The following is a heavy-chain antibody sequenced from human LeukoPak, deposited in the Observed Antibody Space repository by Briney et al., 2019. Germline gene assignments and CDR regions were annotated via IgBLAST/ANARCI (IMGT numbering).Heavy chain of an antibody. CDR2: ISSSSSYI. CDR1: GFTFSSYS. V-gene: IGHV3-21*01. J-gene: IGHJ4*02. Sequence: PGGSLRLSCAASGFTFSSYSMNWVRQAPGKGLEWVSSISSSSSYIYYADSVKGRFTISRDNAKNSLYLQMNSLRAEDTAVYYCASSSSLSGPYRNWGQGTLVTVST. CDR3: ASSSSLSGPYRN. D-gene: IGHD1-26*01.